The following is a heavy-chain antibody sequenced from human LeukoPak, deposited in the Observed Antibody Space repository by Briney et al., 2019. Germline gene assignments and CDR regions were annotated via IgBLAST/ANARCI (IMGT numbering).Heavy chain of an antibody. CDR3: ANDFWSGSSRFDP. CDR1: GGSISSSSYY. J-gene: IGHJ5*02. CDR2: IYYSGST. Sequence: PSETLTLTCTVSGGSISSSSYYWGWIRQPPGKGLEWIGSIYYSGSTYYNPSLKSRVTISVDTSKNQFSLKLSSVTAADTAVYYCANDFWSGSSRFDPWGQGTLVTVSS. D-gene: IGHD3-3*01. V-gene: IGHV4-39*01.